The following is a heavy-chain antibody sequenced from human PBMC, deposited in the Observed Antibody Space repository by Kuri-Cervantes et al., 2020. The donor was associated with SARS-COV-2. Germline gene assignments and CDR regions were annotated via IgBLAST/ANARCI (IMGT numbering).Heavy chain of an antibody. V-gene: IGHV3-21*04. D-gene: IGHD6-13*01. CDR3: AKRLAAAGYFDY. CDR2: ISSSSTYT. CDR1: GFTFSSFS. J-gene: IGHJ4*02. Sequence: GGSLRLSCAASGFTFSSFSMNWVRQAPGKGLEWVSSISSSSTYTHYADSVKGRFTISRDNSKNTLYLQMNSLRAEDTAVYYCAKRLAAAGYFDYWGQGTLVTVSS.